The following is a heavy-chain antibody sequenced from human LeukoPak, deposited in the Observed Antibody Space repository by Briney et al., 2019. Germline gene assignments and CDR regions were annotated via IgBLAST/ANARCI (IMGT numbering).Heavy chain of an antibody. D-gene: IGHD5-12*01. J-gene: IGHJ5*02. Sequence: GGSLRLSCAASGFTFSAYAMSWVRQAPGKGLEWVSAISRSGDSTYYADSVKGRFTISRDNSKNTLYLQMNSLRAEDTAVYYCAKEQRGYTGYAVGSWFDPWGQGTLVTVSS. CDR2: ISRSGDST. CDR3: AKEQRGYTGYAVGSWFDP. V-gene: IGHV3-23*01. CDR1: GFTFSAYA.